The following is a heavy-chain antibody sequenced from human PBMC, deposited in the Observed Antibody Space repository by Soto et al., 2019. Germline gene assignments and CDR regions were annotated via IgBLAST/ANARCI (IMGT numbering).Heavy chain of an antibody. V-gene: IGHV4-34*01. CDR3: ASGQGGSYYAY. CDR1: GGSFSGYY. CDR2: INHSGST. J-gene: IGHJ4*02. D-gene: IGHD1-26*01. Sequence: SETLSLTCAVYGGSFSGYYWSWIRQPPGKGLEWIGEINHSGSTNYNPSLKSRVNTSVDTSKNQYYLKLSSVTAADSAVYYCASGQGGSYYAYWGQGILVTVSS.